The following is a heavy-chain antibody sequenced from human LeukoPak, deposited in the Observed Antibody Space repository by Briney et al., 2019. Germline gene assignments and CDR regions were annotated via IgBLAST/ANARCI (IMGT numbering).Heavy chain of an antibody. CDR1: GGSFSTYY. Sequence: PSETLSLTCAVYGGSFSTYYWSWIRQPPGKGLEWIGYIYYSGTTNYNPSLKGRVTMSVDTSKNQFSLRLSSVTAADTAVYYCARGSDFGDYWGQGTLVTVSS. CDR2: IYYSGTT. CDR3: ARGSDFGDY. V-gene: IGHV4-59*01. D-gene: IGHD4-17*01. J-gene: IGHJ4*02.